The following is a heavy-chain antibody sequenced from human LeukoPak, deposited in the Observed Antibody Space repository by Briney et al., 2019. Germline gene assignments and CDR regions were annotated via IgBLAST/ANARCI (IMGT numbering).Heavy chain of an antibody. CDR1: GFTFSSYA. V-gene: IGHV3-7*01. J-gene: IGHJ6*03. CDR2: IKQDGSEK. Sequence: PGGSLRLSCAASGFTFSSYAMSWVRQAPGKGLEWVANIKQDGSEKYYVDSVKGRFTISRDNAKNSLYLQMNSLRAEDTAVYYCATRNYYYYYMDVWGKGTTVTVSS. CDR3: ATRNYYYYYMDV.